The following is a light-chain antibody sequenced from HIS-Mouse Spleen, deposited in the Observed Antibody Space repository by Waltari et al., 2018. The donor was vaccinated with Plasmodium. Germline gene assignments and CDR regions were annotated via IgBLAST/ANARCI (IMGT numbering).Light chain of an antibody. CDR2: DAS. CDR3: QQRSNWPPLT. J-gene: IGKJ4*01. Sequence: EIVLTQSPATLPLSPGESATLSCRASQSVSSYLAWYQQKPGQAPRLLIYDASNRANGIPARFSGRGSGADFTLTISSLEPEDFAVYYCQQRSNWPPLTFGGGTKVEIK. CDR1: QSVSSY. V-gene: IGKV3-11*01.